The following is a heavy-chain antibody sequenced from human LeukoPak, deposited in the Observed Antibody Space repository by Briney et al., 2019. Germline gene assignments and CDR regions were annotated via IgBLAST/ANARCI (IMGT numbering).Heavy chain of an antibody. D-gene: IGHD2-2*01. CDR1: GFTFSSYA. V-gene: IGHV3-30-3*01. J-gene: IGHJ3*02. CDR3: ARDHAIVVVPAAPSGAFDI. Sequence: GGSLSLSCAASGFTFSSYAMHWVRQAPGKGLEWVAVISYDGSNKYYADSVKGRFTIYRDNSKNTLYLQMNSLRAEDTAVYYCARDHAIVVVPAAPSGAFDIWGQGTMVTVSS. CDR2: ISYDGSNK.